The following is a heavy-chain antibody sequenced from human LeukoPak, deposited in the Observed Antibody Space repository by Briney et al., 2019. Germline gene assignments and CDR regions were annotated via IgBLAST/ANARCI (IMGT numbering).Heavy chain of an antibody. Sequence: PGGSLRLSCAASGFTFSSYAMSWVRQAPGKGLEWVSAISSGGGRTYYADSVKGRFTISRDNSRNTLYLQMNSLRTEDTAVYYCARDPATIMVVTDMNGFDIWGQGTLVTVSS. V-gene: IGHV3-23*01. CDR3: ARDPATIMVVTDMNGFDI. CDR2: ISSGGGRT. D-gene: IGHD2-21*02. CDR1: GFTFSSYA. J-gene: IGHJ3*02.